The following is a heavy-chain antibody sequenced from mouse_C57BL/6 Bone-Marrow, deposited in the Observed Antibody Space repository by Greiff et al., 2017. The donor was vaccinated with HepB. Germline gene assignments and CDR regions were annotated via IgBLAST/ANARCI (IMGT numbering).Heavy chain of an antibody. CDR2: IDPENGGT. CDR3: TTAHAYGSSDGGWYFGV. CDR1: GFNITDYY. V-gene: IGHV14-4*01. Sequence: EVQLQQSGAELVRPGASVKMSCTASGFNITDYYIHWVKQRPEQGLEWIGWIDPENGGTEYASKFQGKATITADTSSNTAYLQLSSRTSEVNAVYYCTTAHAYGSSDGGWYFGVWGTGTTVTVSS. D-gene: IGHD1-1*01. J-gene: IGHJ1*03.